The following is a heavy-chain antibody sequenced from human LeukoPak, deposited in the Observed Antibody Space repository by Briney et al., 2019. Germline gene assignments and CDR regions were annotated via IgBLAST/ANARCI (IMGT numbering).Heavy chain of an antibody. CDR1: GFTFSSYA. J-gene: IGHJ4*02. CDR3: ARDPIPFSPIDYDILTGSDQHFDY. V-gene: IGHV3-23*01. Sequence: PGGSLRLSRAASGFTFSSYAMSWVRQAPGKGLEWVSAISGSGGSTYYADSVKGRFTISRDNSKNTLYLQMNSLRAEDTAVYYCARDPIPFSPIDYDILTGSDQHFDYWGQGTLVTVSS. CDR2: ISGSGGST. D-gene: IGHD3-9*01.